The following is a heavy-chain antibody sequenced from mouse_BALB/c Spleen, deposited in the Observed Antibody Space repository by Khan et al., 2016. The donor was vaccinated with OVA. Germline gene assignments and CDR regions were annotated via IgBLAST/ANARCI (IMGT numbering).Heavy chain of an antibody. J-gene: IGHJ3*01. Sequence: QVQLQQPGAELVKPGTSVKLSCKASGYTFTSYYMYWVKKRPGQGLEWIGGINPSNGETIFNEQLKSTAKLTVDQSSSTAYMQLNSLTSEDSAVYYCTRSAYGCPCADWGQWTLVTVSA. D-gene: IGHD2-2*01. CDR2: INPSNGET. V-gene: IGHV1S81*02. CDR1: GYTFTSYY. CDR3: TRSAYGCPCAD.